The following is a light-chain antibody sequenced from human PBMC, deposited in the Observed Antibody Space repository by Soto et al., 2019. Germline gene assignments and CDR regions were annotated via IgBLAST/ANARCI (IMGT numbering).Light chain of an antibody. Sequence: ELVLTQPPATLSVSPGERATLSCSASQSVSSYLAWYQQKPGQAPRLLIYDAPNRATGIPARFSGSGSGTDFTLTISSLEPEDFAVYYCQQRSNWPPAITFGQGTRLEIK. CDR3: QQRSNWPPAIT. J-gene: IGKJ5*01. V-gene: IGKV3-11*01. CDR2: DAP. CDR1: QSVSSY.